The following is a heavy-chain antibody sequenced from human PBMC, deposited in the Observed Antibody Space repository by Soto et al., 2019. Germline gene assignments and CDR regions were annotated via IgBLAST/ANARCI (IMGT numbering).Heavy chain of an antibody. CDR2: INWSTGTT. V-gene: IGHV3-9*01. D-gene: IGHD7-27*01. Sequence: PGGPLRLSCVASGFNFQNSAMQWVRQVPGKGQEWVSGINWSTGTTGYADSVKGRFILSRDNARNSLYLQMNSLRAEDTAVYYCARDVDNWGVYYYYYMDVWGKGTTVTVSS. J-gene: IGHJ6*03. CDR1: GFNFQNSA. CDR3: ARDVDNWGVYYYYYMDV.